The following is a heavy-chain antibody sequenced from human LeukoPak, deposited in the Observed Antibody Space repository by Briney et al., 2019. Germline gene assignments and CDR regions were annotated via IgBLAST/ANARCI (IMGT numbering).Heavy chain of an antibody. J-gene: IGHJ4*02. CDR1: GFTFSNYA. D-gene: IGHD2-21*01. Sequence: PGGSLRLSCVASGFTFSNYAMSWVRQAPGKGLEWVSGISGSGGNTYHADSVKGRFTISRDNSKNTLYVQMNSLRAEDTAVYYCATEKGDSPDYWGQGTLVTVSS. V-gene: IGHV3-23*01. CDR3: ATEKGDSPDY. CDR2: ISGSGGNT.